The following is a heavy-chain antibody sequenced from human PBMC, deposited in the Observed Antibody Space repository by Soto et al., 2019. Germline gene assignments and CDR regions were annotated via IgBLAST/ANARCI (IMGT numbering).Heavy chain of an antibody. Sequence: SETLSLTCTVSGGSISSGDYYWSWIRQPPGKGLEWIGYIYYSGSTYYNPSLKSRVTISVDTSKNQFSLKLSSVTAADTAVYYCATSGSGSFYYFDYWGQETLVTFSS. CDR2: IYYSGST. CDR3: ATSGSGSFYYFDY. D-gene: IGHD3-10*01. CDR1: GGSISSGDYY. J-gene: IGHJ4*02. V-gene: IGHV4-30-4*01.